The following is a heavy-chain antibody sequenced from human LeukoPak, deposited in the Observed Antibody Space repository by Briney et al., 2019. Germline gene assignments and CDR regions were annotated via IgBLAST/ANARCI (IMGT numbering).Heavy chain of an antibody. CDR2: IRYDGSNE. D-gene: IGHD1-26*01. V-gene: IGHV3-30*02. Sequence: PGGSLRLSCAASGFTFSSYGMHWVRQAPGKGLEWVAFIRYDGSNEYYADSVKGRFTISRDNSKNTLYLQMNSLRAEDTAVYYCAKDLETSGSYGYFDYWGQGTLATVSS. CDR3: AKDLETSGSYGYFDY. J-gene: IGHJ4*02. CDR1: GFTFSSYG.